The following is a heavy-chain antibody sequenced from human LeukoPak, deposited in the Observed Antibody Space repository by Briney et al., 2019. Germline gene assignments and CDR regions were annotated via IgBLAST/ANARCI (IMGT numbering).Heavy chain of an antibody. CDR1: GGSISSYY. CDR3: ARDAEYCSGGSCYSSSSYYMDV. V-gene: IGHV4-59*01. Sequence: PSETLSLTCTVSGGSISSYYWSWIRQPPGKELEWIGYIYYSGSTNYNPSLKSRVTISVDTSKNQFSLKLSSVTAADTAVYYCARDAEYCSGGSCYSSSSYYMDVWGKGTTVTVSS. D-gene: IGHD2-15*01. CDR2: IYYSGST. J-gene: IGHJ6*03.